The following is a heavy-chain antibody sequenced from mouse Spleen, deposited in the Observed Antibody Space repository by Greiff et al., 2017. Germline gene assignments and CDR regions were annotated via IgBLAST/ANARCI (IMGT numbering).Heavy chain of an antibody. J-gene: IGHJ3*01. CDR1: GYSFTSYY. CDR2: IYPGSGNT. CDR3: ARWYYGCSCFAY. V-gene: IGHV1-66*01. D-gene: IGHD1-2*01. Sequence: VKLQESGPELVKPGASVKISCKASGYSFTSYYIHWVKQRPGQGLEWIGWIYPGSGNTKYNEKFKGKATLTADTSSSTAYMQLSSLTSEDSAVYYCARWYYGCSCFAYWGQGTLVTVSA.